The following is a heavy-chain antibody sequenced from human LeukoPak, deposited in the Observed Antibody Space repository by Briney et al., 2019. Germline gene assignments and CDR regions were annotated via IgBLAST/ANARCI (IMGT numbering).Heavy chain of an antibody. J-gene: IGHJ4*02. D-gene: IGHD1-26*01. CDR1: GFTFSTFA. V-gene: IGHV3-23*01. Sequence: GGSLRLSCAASGFTFSTFAMSWVRQAPGKGLEWVSSISPGGDDTYYADSVKGRFTISRDNSRNTLYLQMNNLRAEDTAVYYCAKRVTYSASYAYFDYWGQGTLLAVSS. CDR3: AKRVTYSASYAYFDY. CDR2: ISPGGDDT.